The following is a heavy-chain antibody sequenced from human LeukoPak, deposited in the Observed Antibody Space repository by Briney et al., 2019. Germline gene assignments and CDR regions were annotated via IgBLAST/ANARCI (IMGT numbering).Heavy chain of an antibody. J-gene: IGHJ4*02. CDR1: GDFISSGNYY. D-gene: IGHD1-26*01. Sequence: SETLSLTCTVSGDFISSGNYYWNWIRQPAGKGLEWIGRIHTSGSTNYNPPLKSRFTLSVDTSKNQFSLRLSSVTAADTALYYCARGPPSGATRFDYWGQGNLVTVSS. CDR2: IHTSGST. CDR3: ARGPPSGATRFDY. V-gene: IGHV4-61*02.